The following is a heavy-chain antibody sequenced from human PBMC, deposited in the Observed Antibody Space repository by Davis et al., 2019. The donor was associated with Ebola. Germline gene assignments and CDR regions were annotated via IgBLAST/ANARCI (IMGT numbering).Heavy chain of an antibody. CDR3: ARGSQWLGPDY. J-gene: IGHJ4*02. V-gene: IGHV4-59*01. Sequence: MPSETLSLTCTVSGTSISSYYWSWIRQPPGKGLEWIGYIYYSGTTNYNPSLESRVTISVDTSKNQFSLKVKSVTAADTAVYYCARGSQWLGPDYWGQGTLVTVSS. CDR2: IYYSGTT. D-gene: IGHD6-19*01. CDR1: GTSISSYY.